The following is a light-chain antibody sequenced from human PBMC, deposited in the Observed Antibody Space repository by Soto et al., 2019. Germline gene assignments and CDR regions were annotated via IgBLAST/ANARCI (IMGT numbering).Light chain of an antibody. Sequence: EIVLTQSPGTLSLSPGERATLSCRASQSVSSDYLAWYQQKPGQAPRLLIYGASTRATGIPDRFSGSGSGTDFALAVSRLAPEAFAVYSCLHYGTSPQFGQGTKVEVK. J-gene: IGKJ1*01. CDR2: GAS. V-gene: IGKV3-20*01. CDR1: QSVSSDY. CDR3: LHYGTSPQ.